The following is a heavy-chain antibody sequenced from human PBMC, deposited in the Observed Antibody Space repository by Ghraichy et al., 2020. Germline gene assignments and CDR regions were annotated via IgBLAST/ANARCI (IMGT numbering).Heavy chain of an antibody. CDR2: INHSGST. J-gene: IGHJ6*02. D-gene: IGHD2-21*01. CDR3: ARDQFLSFYYYYGMDV. Sequence: SETLSLTCAVYGGSFSGYYWSWIRQPPGKGLEWIGEINHSGSTNYNPSLKSRVTISVDTSKNQFSLKLSSVTAADTAVYYCARDQFLSFYYYYGMDVWGQGTTVTVSS. CDR1: GGSFSGYY. V-gene: IGHV4-34*01.